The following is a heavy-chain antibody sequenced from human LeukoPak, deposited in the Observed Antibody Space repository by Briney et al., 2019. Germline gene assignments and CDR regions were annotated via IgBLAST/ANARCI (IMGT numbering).Heavy chain of an antibody. J-gene: IGHJ4*02. Sequence: GGSLRLSCAGSGFTVSDNYISWVRQAPGKGLEWVALIYSAGTTHADSVRGRFTISRDKSKNMLYLQMNSLRAEDTAVYFCARAQGGKIQLWDYYFDYWGQGTLVTVSS. CDR3: ARAQGGKIQLWDYYFDY. D-gene: IGHD5-18*01. CDR1: GFTVSDNY. CDR2: IYSAGTT. V-gene: IGHV3-66*01.